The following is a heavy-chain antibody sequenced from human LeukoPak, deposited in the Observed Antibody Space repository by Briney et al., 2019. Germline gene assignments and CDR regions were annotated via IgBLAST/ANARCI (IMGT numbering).Heavy chain of an antibody. CDR3: ARDPYGSGSYYNNWFDP. J-gene: IGHJ5*02. D-gene: IGHD3-10*01. Sequence: SETLSLTCTVSGGSINSYYWSWIRQPPGKGLEWIGYIYYSGSTNYNPSLKSRVTISVDTSKNQFSLKMSSVTAADTAVYYCARDPYGSGSYYNNWFDPWGQGTLVTVSS. V-gene: IGHV4-59*01. CDR2: IYYSGST. CDR1: GGSINSYY.